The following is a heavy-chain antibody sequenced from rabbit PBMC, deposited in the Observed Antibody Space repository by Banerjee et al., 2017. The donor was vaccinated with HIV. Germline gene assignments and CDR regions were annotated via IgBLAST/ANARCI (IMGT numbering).Heavy chain of an antibody. J-gene: IGHJ6*01. CDR2: INTSSGNT. CDR1: GFSFSNKYV. Sequence: QEQLEESGGDLVKPEGSLTLTCTASGFSFSNKYVMCWVRQAPGKGLEWIACINTSSGNTVYATWAKGRFTISRTSSTTVTLQMTSLTAADTASYFCARVLVEYDYGMDLWGQGTLVTVS. V-gene: IGHV1S45*01. D-gene: IGHD4-2*01. CDR3: ARVLVEYDYGMDL.